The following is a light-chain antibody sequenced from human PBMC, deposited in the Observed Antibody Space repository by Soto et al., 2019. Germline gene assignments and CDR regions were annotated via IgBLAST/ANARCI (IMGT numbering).Light chain of an antibody. Sequence: AIQMTQSPSSLSASVGDRVTITCRASQDVRNYVGWYQQTPGKAPKLLIYGAYSLQSGVPSRFSGSGSGADFTLIISSLQPEDFATYFCLQDYGYPWTFGQGTRVEVK. CDR3: LQDYGYPWT. V-gene: IGKV1-6*01. CDR2: GAY. CDR1: QDVRNY. J-gene: IGKJ1*01.